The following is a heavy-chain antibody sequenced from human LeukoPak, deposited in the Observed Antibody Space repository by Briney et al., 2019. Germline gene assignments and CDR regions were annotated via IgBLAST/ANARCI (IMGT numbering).Heavy chain of an antibody. V-gene: IGHV3-7*01. CDR1: GFTFSGFA. J-gene: IGHJ4*02. D-gene: IGHD3-16*01. CDR3: TRRLDD. CDR2: IKHDESEK. Sequence: GTSLRLSCAGSGFTFSGFAMHWVRQAPGKGLEWVANIKHDESEKNYLDSVKGRFTISRGNAQNSLYLQMNGLRVEDTAVYYCTRRLDDWGQGTLVTVSS.